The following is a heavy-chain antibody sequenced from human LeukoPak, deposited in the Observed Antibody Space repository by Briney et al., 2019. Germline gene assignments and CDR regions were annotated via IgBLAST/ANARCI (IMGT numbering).Heavy chain of an antibody. Sequence: ASVKVSCKTSGITFSSYAMGWVGQAPAQGIEWMGIINPSGGSTSYAQKFQGRVTMTRDTSTSTVYMELSSLRSEDTAVYYCARDYSGNYLGVDYWGQGTLVTVSS. V-gene: IGHV1-46*01. J-gene: IGHJ4*02. CDR3: ARDYSGNYLGVDY. CDR1: GITFSSYA. CDR2: INPSGGST. D-gene: IGHD1-26*01.